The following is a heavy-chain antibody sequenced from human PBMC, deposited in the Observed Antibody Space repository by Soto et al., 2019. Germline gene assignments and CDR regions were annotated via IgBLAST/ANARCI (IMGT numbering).Heavy chain of an antibody. Sequence: PSETLSLTCTVSGGSISSYYWSWIRQPPGKGLEWIGYIYYSGSTNYNPSLKSRVTISVDTSKNQFSLKLSSVTAADTAVYYCARNYVTTVTTGYHYYYMDVWGKGTTVTVSS. CDR1: GGSISSYY. J-gene: IGHJ6*03. D-gene: IGHD4-17*01. CDR3: ARNYVTTVTTGYHYYYMDV. CDR2: IYYSGST. V-gene: IGHV4-59*01.